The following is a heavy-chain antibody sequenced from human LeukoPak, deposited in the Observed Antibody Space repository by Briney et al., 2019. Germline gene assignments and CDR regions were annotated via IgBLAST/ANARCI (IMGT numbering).Heavy chain of an antibody. CDR2: IRYDGSNK. V-gene: IGHV3-30*02. CDR1: GFTFSSYG. J-gene: IGHJ3*02. D-gene: IGHD3-3*01. CDR3: AKGPRITIFGVVTPGAFDI. Sequence: GGSLRLSCAASGFTFSSYGMHWVRQAPGKGLEWVAFIRYDGSNKYYVDSVKGRFTISRDNSKNTLYLQMNSLRAEDTAVYYCAKGPRITIFGVVTPGAFDIWGQGTMVTVSS.